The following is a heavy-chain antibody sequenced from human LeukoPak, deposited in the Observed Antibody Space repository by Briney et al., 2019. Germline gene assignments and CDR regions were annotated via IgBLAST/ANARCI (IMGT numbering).Heavy chain of an antibody. Sequence: GRSLRLSCAASGFTLSSYAMHWVHQAPGKGLEWVAVSYSGNTTYCADSVRGRFTISRDKSKNRLHLQMNSLRAEDTAVYYCATYRSGRRGYYFDSWGQGTLVTVSS. D-gene: IGHD6-19*01. V-gene: IGHV3-30*07. CDR1: GFTLSSYA. CDR3: ATYRSGRRGYYFDS. J-gene: IGHJ4*02. CDR2: SYSGNTT.